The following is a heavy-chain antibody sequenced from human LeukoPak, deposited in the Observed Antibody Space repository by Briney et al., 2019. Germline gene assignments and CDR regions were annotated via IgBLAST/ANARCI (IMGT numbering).Heavy chain of an antibody. Sequence: SETLSLTCTVSGGSFASYYWSWTRQPPGKGLEWIGYIYYSGSTNYNPSLKRRVTISVDTSTNQFSLKLSSVTAADTAVYYCARDNWNYGSSMDVWGQGTTVTVSS. CDR2: IYYSGST. CDR1: GGSFASYY. J-gene: IGHJ6*02. V-gene: IGHV4-59*01. D-gene: IGHD1-7*01. CDR3: ARDNWNYGSSMDV.